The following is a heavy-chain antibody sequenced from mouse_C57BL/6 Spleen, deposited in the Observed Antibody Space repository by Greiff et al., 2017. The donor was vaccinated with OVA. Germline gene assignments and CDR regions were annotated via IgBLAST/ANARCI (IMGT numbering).Heavy chain of an antibody. CDR2: IHPNSGST. D-gene: IGHD2-4*01. Sequence: QVQLKQPGAELVKPGASVKLSCKASGYTFTSYWMHWVKQRPGQGLEWIGMIHPNSGSTNYNEKFKSKATLTVDKSSSTAYMQLSSLTSEDSAVYDCARTYDYDRGAWFAYWGQGTLVTVSA. J-gene: IGHJ3*01. CDR3: ARTYDYDRGAWFAY. V-gene: IGHV1-64*01. CDR1: GYTFTSYW.